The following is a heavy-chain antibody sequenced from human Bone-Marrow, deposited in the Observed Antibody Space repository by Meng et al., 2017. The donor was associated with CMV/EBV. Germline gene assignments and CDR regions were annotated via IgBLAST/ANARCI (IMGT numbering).Heavy chain of an antibody. CDR3: ARAYYYDSSGYSDYYYYGMDV. CDR2: IIPIFGTA. CDR1: GGTFSSYA. D-gene: IGHD3-22*01. Sequence: SVKVSCKASGGTFSSYAISWVRQAPGQGLEWMGGIIPIFGTANYAQKFQGRVTITTDESTSTAYMELSSLRSEDTAVYYCARAYYYDSSGYSDYYYYGMDVWGQGTTVTVSS. J-gene: IGHJ6*02. V-gene: IGHV1-69*05.